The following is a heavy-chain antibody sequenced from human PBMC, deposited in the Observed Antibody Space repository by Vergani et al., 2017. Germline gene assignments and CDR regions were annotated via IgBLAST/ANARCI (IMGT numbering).Heavy chain of an antibody. V-gene: IGHV5-51*01. CDR2: IYPADSET. D-gene: IGHD6-19*01. CDR3: ARLPGIGVAGTRYCDP. CDR1: GFQFTHYW. J-gene: IGHJ5*02. Sequence: EMQLVQSRAEVRNPGDSLRISCKASGFQFTHYWIVWVRHRPEKGLEYVGIIYPADSETTYSPSFQGRVTISADKSISTAYLHWNNLEAADSAIYYCARLPGIGVAGTRYCDPWGQGTLVTVSS.